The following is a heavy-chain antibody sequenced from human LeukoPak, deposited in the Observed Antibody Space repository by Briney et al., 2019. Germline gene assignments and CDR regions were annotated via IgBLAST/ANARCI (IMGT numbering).Heavy chain of an antibody. CDR3: ARDTSVTLGSSIPFDI. CDR2: ISSSSSYI. Sequence: GGSLRLSCAASGFTFSSYSMNWVRQAPGKGLEWVSSISSSSSYIYYADSVKGRFTISRDNAKNSLYLQMNSLRAEDTAVYYCARDTSVTLGSSIPFDIWGQGTVVTVSS. J-gene: IGHJ3*02. V-gene: IGHV3-21*01. CDR1: GFTFSSYS. D-gene: IGHD4-23*01.